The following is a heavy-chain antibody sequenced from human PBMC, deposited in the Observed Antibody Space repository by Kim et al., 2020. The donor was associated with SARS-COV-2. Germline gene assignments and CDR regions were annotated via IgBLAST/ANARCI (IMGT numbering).Heavy chain of an antibody. J-gene: IGHJ6*02. CDR1: GYTFTSYA. Sequence: ASVKVSCKASGYTFTSYAMHWGRQAPGQRLEWMGWINAGNGNTKYSQKFQGRGTITRDTSASTAYMELSSLRSEDTAVYYCARGARSYYYGMDVWGQGTTVTVSS. CDR3: ARGARSYYYGMDV. CDR2: INAGNGNT. V-gene: IGHV1-3*01.